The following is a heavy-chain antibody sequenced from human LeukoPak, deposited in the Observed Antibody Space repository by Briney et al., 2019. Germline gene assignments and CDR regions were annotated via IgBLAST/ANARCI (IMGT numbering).Heavy chain of an antibody. Sequence: GGTLRLSCAASGFTLSNYAMNWVRQAPGKGLEWVSSINGSGDKTYYADSVKGRFTISRDNPKNTLYLQMNILRAEDTAVYYCAKPARTDYADYWGQGTLVTVSS. D-gene: IGHD1-14*01. CDR3: AKPARTDYADY. CDR1: GFTLSNYA. V-gene: IGHV3-23*01. J-gene: IGHJ4*02. CDR2: INGSGDKT.